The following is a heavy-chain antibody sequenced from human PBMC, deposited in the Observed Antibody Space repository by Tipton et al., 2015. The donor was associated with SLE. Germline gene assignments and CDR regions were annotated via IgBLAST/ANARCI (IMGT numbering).Heavy chain of an antibody. J-gene: IGHJ4*02. CDR3: ARDRYNFWSGYYGQYFDY. D-gene: IGHD3-3*01. Sequence: TLSLTCTVSGGSISSYYWSWIRQPPGKGLEWIGYIYYSGSTNYNPSLKSRVTISVDTSKNQFSLKLSSVTAADTAVYYCARDRYNFWSGYYGQYFDYWGQGALVTVSS. CDR2: IYYSGST. CDR1: GGSISSYY. V-gene: IGHV4-59*12.